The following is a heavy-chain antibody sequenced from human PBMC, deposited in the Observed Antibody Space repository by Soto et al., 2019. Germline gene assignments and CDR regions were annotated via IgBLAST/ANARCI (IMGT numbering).Heavy chain of an antibody. V-gene: IGHV3-48*02. D-gene: IGHD6-6*01. CDR3: ARSSSLDY. Sequence: EVQLVESGGGLVQPGGSLRLSCAASGFIFSSYSMNWVRQAPGKGLEWLSYISSSRSTIYYADSVMGRFTISRDNAKNSLYLQMNSLTDEDTAVYYCARSSSLDYWGQGTLVTASS. CDR2: ISSSRSTI. CDR1: GFIFSSYS. J-gene: IGHJ4*02.